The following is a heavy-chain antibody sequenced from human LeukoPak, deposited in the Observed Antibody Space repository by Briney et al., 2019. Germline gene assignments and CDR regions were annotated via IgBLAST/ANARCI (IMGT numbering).Heavy chain of an antibody. Sequence: GEALQSPSKGSGCSSISYWIVCVRRMPGKGLEGRGIIYPGDSDTIHSPSFQGRVTISSDKSIKTTYLQWSSLKASDTAMYYCARWWRGTAGTVDYWGQGTLVTVSS. J-gene: IGHJ4*02. CDR1: GCSSISYW. CDR2: IYPGDSDT. V-gene: IGHV5-51*01. D-gene: IGHD6-19*01. CDR3: ARWWRGTAGTVDY.